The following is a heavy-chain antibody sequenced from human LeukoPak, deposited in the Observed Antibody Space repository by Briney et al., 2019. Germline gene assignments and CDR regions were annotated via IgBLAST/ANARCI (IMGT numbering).Heavy chain of an antibody. V-gene: IGHV3-9*01. Sequence: GRPLRLSCAVSGVSFDDYDMHWVRQPPGKGLEWVSGIRWNIDHIDYAASVRGRSTISRDNAKKSLYLQMNSLRAEDRALYYCAKDYDYGFDYGGQGTLVTVSS. CDR3: AKDYDYGFDY. D-gene: IGHD4-17*01. CDR1: GVSFDDYD. J-gene: IGHJ4*02. CDR2: IRWNIDHI.